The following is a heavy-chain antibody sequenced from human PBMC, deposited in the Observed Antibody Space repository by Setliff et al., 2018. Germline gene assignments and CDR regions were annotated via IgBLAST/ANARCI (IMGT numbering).Heavy chain of an antibody. CDR1: GDSISSSSYY. V-gene: IGHV4-39*07. CDR3: ARDNTMVGATDY. D-gene: IGHD1-26*01. Sequence: PSETLSLTCNVSGDSISSSSYYWGWIRQPPGKGLEWIGSFFYTGSTYYNPSLKSRVTISVDTSKNQFSLRLRSVTAADTAVYFCARDNTMVGATDYWGLGTLVTVSS. CDR2: FFYTGST. J-gene: IGHJ4*02.